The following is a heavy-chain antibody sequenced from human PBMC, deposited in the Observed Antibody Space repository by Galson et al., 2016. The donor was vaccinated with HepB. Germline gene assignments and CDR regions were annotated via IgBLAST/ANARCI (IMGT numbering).Heavy chain of an antibody. J-gene: IGHJ1*01. CDR3: ARDGRGDLYSQYFDWLQTEEYLQY. CDR2: INPSGGST. V-gene: IGHV1-46*01. D-gene: IGHD3-9*01. CDR1: GYTFTNYY. Sequence: SVKVSCKASGYTFTNYYVHWVRQAPGQGLEWMGIINPSGGSTTYAQKFEGRLTVTSDTSTNTVHMELSSLRSEDTAVYYCARDGRGDLYSQYFDWLQTEEYLQYWGQGTLVTVSS.